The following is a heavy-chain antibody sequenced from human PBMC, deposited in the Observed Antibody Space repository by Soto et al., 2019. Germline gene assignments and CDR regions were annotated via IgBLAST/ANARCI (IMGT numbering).Heavy chain of an antibody. D-gene: IGHD2-15*01. CDR1: GYTFTGYY. J-gene: IGHJ3*02. CDR3: ARYCSGGSCKARYAFDI. Sequence: ASVKVSCKASGYTFTGYYMHWVRQAPGQGLEWMGWINPNSGDTNYAQKFQGRVTMTRDTSISTAYMELSRLRSDDTAVYYCARYCSGGSCKARYAFDIWGQGTMVTVSS. V-gene: IGHV1-2*02. CDR2: INPNSGDT.